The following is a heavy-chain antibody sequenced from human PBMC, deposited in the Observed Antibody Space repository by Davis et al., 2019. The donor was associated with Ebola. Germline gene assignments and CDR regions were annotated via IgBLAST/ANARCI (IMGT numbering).Heavy chain of an antibody. D-gene: IGHD4-17*01. Sequence: AASVKVSCKASGYSFTDDGISWVRQAPGQGLEWMGWISAYNGNTNYAQKLQGRVTMTTDTSTSTAYMELSSLRSEDTAVYYCARDYGDYGFDYWGQGTLVTVSS. CDR1: GYSFTDDG. V-gene: IGHV1-18*01. CDR3: ARDYGDYGFDY. J-gene: IGHJ4*02. CDR2: ISAYNGNT.